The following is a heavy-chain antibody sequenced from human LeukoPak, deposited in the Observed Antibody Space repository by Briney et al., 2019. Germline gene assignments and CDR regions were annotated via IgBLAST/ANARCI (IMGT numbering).Heavy chain of an antibody. D-gene: IGHD6-19*01. Sequence: SETLSLTCTVSGGSVSSGSYYWSWIRQPPGKGLEWIGYIYYSGSTNYNPSLTSRVTISVDTSKNQFSLKLSSVTAADTAVYFCARGGWHLEYWGQGTLVTVSS. V-gene: IGHV4-61*01. CDR1: GGSVSSGSYY. CDR2: IYYSGST. CDR3: ARGGWHLEY. J-gene: IGHJ4*02.